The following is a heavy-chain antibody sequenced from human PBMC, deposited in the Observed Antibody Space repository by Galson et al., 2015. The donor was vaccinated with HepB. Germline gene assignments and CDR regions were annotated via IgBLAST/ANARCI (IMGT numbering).Heavy chain of an antibody. Sequence: SLRLSCAASGFTFGGFAMHWVRQAPGKGLEWLTFIRYDASDTYYGDSVRGRFTVSRDNSKNTLYLQMNSLRPDDTAVYYCAKDHVASGAYFDPWGQGILVSVSS. D-gene: IGHD1-26*01. CDR3: AKDHVASGAYFDP. V-gene: IGHV3-30*02. J-gene: IGHJ4*02. CDR1: GFTFGGFA. CDR2: IRYDASDT.